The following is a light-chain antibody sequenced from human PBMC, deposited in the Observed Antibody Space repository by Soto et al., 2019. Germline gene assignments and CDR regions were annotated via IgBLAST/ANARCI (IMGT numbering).Light chain of an antibody. Sequence: EIVLTQSPGNPSLSPGEKATLSRRASQSVSESLAWYQQKPGQAPRLLIYDVSYRATGIPVRFSGSGSGTDFTLTISSLEPEDFAVYYCQQRSDWLPITFGQGTRLEI. J-gene: IGKJ5*01. CDR2: DVS. CDR1: QSVSES. CDR3: QQRSDWLPIT. V-gene: IGKV3-11*01.